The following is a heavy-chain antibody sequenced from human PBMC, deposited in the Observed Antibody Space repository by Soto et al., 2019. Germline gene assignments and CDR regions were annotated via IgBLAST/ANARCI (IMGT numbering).Heavy chain of an antibody. CDR3: ARNRRIPDAFDI. D-gene: IGHD5-18*01. Sequence: ASVKVSCKVSGYTLTELSMHWVRQAPVKGLEWMGGFDPEDGETIYAQKFQGRVTMTEDTSTDTAYMELSSPRSEDTAVYYCARNRRIPDAFDIWGQGTMVTVSS. CDR2: FDPEDGET. V-gene: IGHV1-24*01. CDR1: GYTLTELS. J-gene: IGHJ3*02.